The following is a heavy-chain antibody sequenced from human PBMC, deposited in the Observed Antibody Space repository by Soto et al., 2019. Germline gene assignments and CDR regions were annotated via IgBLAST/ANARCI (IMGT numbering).Heavy chain of an antibody. CDR2: IYYSGST. V-gene: IGHV4-59*01. J-gene: IGHJ6*02. CDR3: ARLNDSSGYYSDYYYGMDV. CDR1: GGSISSYY. Sequence: PSETLSLTCTVSGGSISSYYWSWIRQPPGKGLEWIGYIYYSGSTNYNPSLKSRVTISVDTSKNQFSLKLSSVTAADTAVYYCARLNDSSGYYSDYYYGMDVWGQGTTVTVSS. D-gene: IGHD3-22*01.